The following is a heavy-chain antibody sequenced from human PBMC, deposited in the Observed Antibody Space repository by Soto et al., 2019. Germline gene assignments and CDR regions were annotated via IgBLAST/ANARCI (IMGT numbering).Heavy chain of an antibody. CDR2: ISGSGGTS. Sequence: DVELSESGGGLVQPGGSLGLSCAASGFNFRSYAMSWVRRAPGKGLEWVSAISGSGGTSYFADSVRGRFTISRDNSKNTLYLQLSSLRVEDTAEYFCAKGRGSSWTIDYWGHGTLVTVSS. D-gene: IGHD6-13*01. CDR3: AKGRGSSWTIDY. CDR1: GFNFRSYA. V-gene: IGHV3-23*01. J-gene: IGHJ4*01.